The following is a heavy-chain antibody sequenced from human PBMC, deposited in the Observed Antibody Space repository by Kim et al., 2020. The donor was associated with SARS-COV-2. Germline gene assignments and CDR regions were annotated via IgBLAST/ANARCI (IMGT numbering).Heavy chain of an antibody. CDR1: GYTFTSYY. D-gene: IGHD2-15*01. CDR3: ARDLVGCSGGSCYFRMDV. J-gene: IGHJ6*02. CDR2: INPSGGST. Sequence: ASVKVSCKASGYTFTSYYMHWVRQAPGQGLEWMGIINPSGGSTSLAQKFQGRVTMTRDTSTSTVYMELSSLRSEDTAVYYCARDLVGCSGGSCYFRMDVWGRGTTVTVSS. V-gene: IGHV1-46*01.